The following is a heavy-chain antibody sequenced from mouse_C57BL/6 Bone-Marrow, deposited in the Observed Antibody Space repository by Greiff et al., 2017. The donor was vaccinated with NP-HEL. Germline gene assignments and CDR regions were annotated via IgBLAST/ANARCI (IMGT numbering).Heavy chain of an antibody. CDR3: ARWYDPYYYAMDY. D-gene: IGHD1-1*02. Sequence: VQLQQSGAELARPGASVKLSCKASGYTFTSYGISWVKQRTGQGLEWIGEIYPRSGNTYYNEKFKGKATLTADNSSSTAYLELRRLTSEDSAVYFCARWYDPYYYAMDYWGQGTSVTVSS. J-gene: IGHJ4*01. V-gene: IGHV1-81*01. CDR1: GYTFTSYG. CDR2: IYPRSGNT.